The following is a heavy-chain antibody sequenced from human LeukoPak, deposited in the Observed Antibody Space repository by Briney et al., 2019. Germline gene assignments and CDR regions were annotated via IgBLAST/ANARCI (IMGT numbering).Heavy chain of an antibody. D-gene: IGHD3-22*01. CDR2: ISAYNGNT. V-gene: IGHV1-18*01. J-gene: IGHJ4*02. CDR3: ARITLQNYYDDSSAYYPGDY. Sequence: ASVKVSCKASGYTFSNYAINWVRQAPGQGLEWMGWISAYNGNTNYAQKLQDRVTMTTDTSTSTAYMELRSLRSDDTAVYYCARITLQNYYDDSSAYYPGDYWGQGTLVTVSS. CDR1: GYTFSNYA.